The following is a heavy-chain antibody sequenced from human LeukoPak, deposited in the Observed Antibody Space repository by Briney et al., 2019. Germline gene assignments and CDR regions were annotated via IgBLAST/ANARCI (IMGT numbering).Heavy chain of an antibody. CDR2: IWYDGSNK. Sequence: GRSLRLSCEASGFTFSSYGMHWVRQAPGKGLEWVAVIWYDGSNKYYADSVKGRFTISRDSSKNTVYLQMNSQRAEDTAMYYCARAHYYDSSVTPDYWGQGTLVTVSS. J-gene: IGHJ4*02. CDR3: ARAHYYDSSVTPDY. V-gene: IGHV3-33*01. D-gene: IGHD3-22*01. CDR1: GFTFSSYG.